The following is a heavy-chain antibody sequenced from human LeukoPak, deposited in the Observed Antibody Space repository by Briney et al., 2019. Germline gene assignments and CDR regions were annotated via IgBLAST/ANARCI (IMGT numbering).Heavy chain of an antibody. CDR3: AKPLLTVTTPPDAFDI. D-gene: IGHD4-17*01. Sequence: SETLSLTCAVSGYSISSNYYWAWIRQPPGKGLEWIGSIYHSGSTYYNPSLKSRATISVDTSKNQFSLKLSSVTAADTAVYYCAKPLLTVTTPPDAFDIWGQGTMVTVSS. CDR1: GYSISSNYY. CDR2: IYHSGST. J-gene: IGHJ3*02. V-gene: IGHV4-38-2*01.